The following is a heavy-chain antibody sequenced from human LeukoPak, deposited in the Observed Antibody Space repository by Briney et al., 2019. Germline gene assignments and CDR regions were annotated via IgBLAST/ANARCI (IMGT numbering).Heavy chain of an antibody. Sequence: SETLSLTCTVSGGSISSGGYYWSWIRQPPGKGLEWIGYIYHSGSTYYNPSLKSRVTISVDRSKNQFSLKLSSVTAADTAVYYCARHERAYYDILTGPFDYWGQGTLVTVSS. V-gene: IGHV4-30-2*01. CDR1: GGSISSGGYY. CDR2: IYHSGST. D-gene: IGHD3-9*01. J-gene: IGHJ4*02. CDR3: ARHERAYYDILTGPFDY.